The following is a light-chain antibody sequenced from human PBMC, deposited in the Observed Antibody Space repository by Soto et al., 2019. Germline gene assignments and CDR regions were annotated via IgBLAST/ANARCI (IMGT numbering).Light chain of an antibody. CDR1: ISNIGSKY. J-gene: IGLJ3*02. CDR2: RDD. CDR3: AAWDDSLNAWV. Sequence: QSVLTQPPSASTTPGQRVTIFCSGGISNIGSKYVYWYQHLPGAAPKLLIYRDDQRPSGVPDRFSGSKSGTSASLAISGPPSEDEAGYYCAAWDDSLNAWVFGGGTQLTVL. V-gene: IGLV1-47*01.